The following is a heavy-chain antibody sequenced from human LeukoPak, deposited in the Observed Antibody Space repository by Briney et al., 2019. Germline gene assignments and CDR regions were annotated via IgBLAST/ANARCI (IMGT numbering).Heavy chain of an antibody. CDR3: ARGDYGDYVFDY. D-gene: IGHD4-17*01. J-gene: IGHJ4*02. CDR1: GGSISSGGYY. Sequence: SQTLSLTCTVSGGSISSGGYYWSWIRQPPGKGLEWIGYIYHSGSTYYNPSLKSRVTISVDRSKNQFSLKLSSVTAADTAVYYCARGDYGDYVFDYWGQGTLVTVSS. CDR2: IYHSGST. V-gene: IGHV4-30-2*01.